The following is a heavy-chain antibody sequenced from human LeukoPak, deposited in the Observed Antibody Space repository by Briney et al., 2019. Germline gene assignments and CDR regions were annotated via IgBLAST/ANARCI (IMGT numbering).Heavy chain of an antibody. D-gene: IGHD3-16*02. CDR1: GYTFTSYY. CDR2: INPNSGGT. V-gene: IGHV1-2*02. Sequence: ASVNVSCKASGYTFTSYYMHCGRQAPGQGLEWMGWINPNSGGTNYAQKFQGRVTMTRDKSISTAYMELSRLRSDDTAVYYCARMMITFGGVIVTYDYWGQGTLVTVSS. CDR3: ARMMITFGGVIVTYDY. J-gene: IGHJ4*02.